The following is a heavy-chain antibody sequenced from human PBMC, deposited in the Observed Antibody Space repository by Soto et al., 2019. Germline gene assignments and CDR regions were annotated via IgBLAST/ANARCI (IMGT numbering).Heavy chain of an antibody. CDR2: IIPIFGKA. CDR3: AGGPRSSSGWYVLSY. J-gene: IGHJ4*02. D-gene: IGHD6-19*01. CDR1: GGTFSSYA. Sequence: QVQLVQSGAEVKKPGSSVKVSCKASGGTFSSYAISWVRQAPGQGLEWMGGIIPIFGKANYAQKFQGRGTITADESTSTAYMELSSLRSEDTAVYYCAGGPRSSSGWYVLSYWGQGTLVTVSS. V-gene: IGHV1-69*01.